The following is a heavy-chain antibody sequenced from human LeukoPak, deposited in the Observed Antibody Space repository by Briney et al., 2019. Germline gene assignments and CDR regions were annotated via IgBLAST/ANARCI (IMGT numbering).Heavy chain of an antibody. D-gene: IGHD3-3*01. Sequence: GGSLRLSCAASGFTFSSYAMSWVRQAPGKGLEWVSAISGSGGSTYYADSVKGRFTISRDNSKNTLYLQMSSLRAEDTAVYYCAKDRQRITIFGVGRGSSRADDAFDIWGQGTMVTVSS. V-gene: IGHV3-23*01. CDR1: GFTFSSYA. CDR3: AKDRQRITIFGVGRGSSRADDAFDI. J-gene: IGHJ3*02. CDR2: ISGSGGST.